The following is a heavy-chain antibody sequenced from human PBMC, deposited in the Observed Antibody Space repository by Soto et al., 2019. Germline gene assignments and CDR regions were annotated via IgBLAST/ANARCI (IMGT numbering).Heavy chain of an antibody. D-gene: IGHD3-3*01. J-gene: IGHJ4*02. CDR1: GDSVSSNSAA. CDR2: TYYRSKWYN. V-gene: IGHV6-1*01. Sequence: KQSQTLSLTCAISGDSVSSNSAAWNWIRQSPSRGLEWLGRTYYRSKWYNDYAVSVKSRITINPDTSKNQFSLQLNSVTPEDTAVYYCAREGYYDFWSGPKRYFDYWGQGTLVTVSS. CDR3: AREGYYDFWSGPKRYFDY.